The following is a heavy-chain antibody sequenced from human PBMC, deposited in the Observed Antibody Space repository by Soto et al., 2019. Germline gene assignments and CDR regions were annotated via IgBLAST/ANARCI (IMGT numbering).Heavy chain of an antibody. CDR2: IIPIFGTA. D-gene: IGHD6-6*01. J-gene: IGHJ4*02. V-gene: IGHV1-69*01. Sequence: QVQLVQSGAEVKKPGSSVKVSCKASGGTFSSYAISWVRQAPGQGLEWMGGIIPIFGTANYAQKFQGRVTITADESTSTAYMELNSLRSEDTAVYYCARVGSIAARTRFDYWGQGTLVTVSS. CDR3: ARVGSIAARTRFDY. CDR1: GGTFSSYA.